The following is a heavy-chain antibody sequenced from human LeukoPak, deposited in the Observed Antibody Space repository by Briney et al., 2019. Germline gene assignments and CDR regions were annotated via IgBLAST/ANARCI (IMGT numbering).Heavy chain of an antibody. CDR1: GFTVSSNY. V-gene: IGHV3-53*01. D-gene: IGHD3-3*01. CDR3: ARDDFWSGYYYMDV. J-gene: IGHJ6*03. Sequence: PGGSLRLSCAASGFTVSSNYMSWVRQGPGKGLEWVSTIYSGGSTYYADSVTGRFTISRDNSKNSLYLQMNSLRAEDTAVYYCARDDFWSGYYYMDVWGKGTTVTVSS. CDR2: IYSGGST.